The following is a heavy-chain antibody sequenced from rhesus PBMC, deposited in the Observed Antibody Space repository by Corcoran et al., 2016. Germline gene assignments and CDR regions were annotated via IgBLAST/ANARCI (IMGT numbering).Heavy chain of an antibody. V-gene: IGHV4-160*01. D-gene: IGHD3-3*01. CDR1: GGSISSNY. CDR3: ARTRLWTGYYTAYFDY. Sequence: QVQLQESGPGLVKPSETLSLTCAVSGGSISSNYWSWIRQPPGQGLGWIGRVYGSGGSTDDNPSLKSRVTISTDTSKNQFSLKLSSVTAADTAVYYCARTRLWTGYYTAYFDYWGQGVLVTVSS. J-gene: IGHJ4*01. CDR2: VYGSGGST.